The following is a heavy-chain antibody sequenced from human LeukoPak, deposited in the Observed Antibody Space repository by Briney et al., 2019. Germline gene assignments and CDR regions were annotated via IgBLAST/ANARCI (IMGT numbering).Heavy chain of an antibody. CDR2: IIPILGTA. Sequence: ASVKVSCKASGGTFSSYAISWVRQAPGQGLEWMGRIIPILGTANYAQKFQGRVTITADKSTSTAYMELSSLGSEDTAVYYCARVPLAGSSVLDFDYWGQGTLVTVSS. CDR1: GGTFSSYA. V-gene: IGHV1-69*04. D-gene: IGHD1-1*01. J-gene: IGHJ4*02. CDR3: ARVPLAGSSVLDFDY.